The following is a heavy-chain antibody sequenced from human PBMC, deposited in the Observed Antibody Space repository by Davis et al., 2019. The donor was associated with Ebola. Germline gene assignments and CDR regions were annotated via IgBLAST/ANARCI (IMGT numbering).Heavy chain of an antibody. J-gene: IGHJ5*02. Sequence: SETLSLTCTVPGGSISSYYWSWIPQPPGKGLEWIGYIYYSRSTNYNPSLKSRVTISVDTSKNQFSLKLSSVTAADTAVYYCARGRTTVSPWGQGTLVTVSS. D-gene: IGHD4-17*01. CDR1: GGSISSYY. CDR3: ARGRTTVSP. V-gene: IGHV4-59*01. CDR2: IYYSRST.